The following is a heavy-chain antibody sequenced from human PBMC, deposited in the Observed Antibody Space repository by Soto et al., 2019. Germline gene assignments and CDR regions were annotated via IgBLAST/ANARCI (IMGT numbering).Heavy chain of an antibody. D-gene: IGHD3-22*01. CDR2: ISTSGSRI. Sequence: PGGSLRLSCAGSGFTFNDYYMSWVRQAPGKGLEWVSYISTSGSRIFYADSVKGRFTISRGNAKNSLYLEMNSLRAEDTAVYYCASRRYYDNSGYPVFHYWGQGTLVTVSS. CDR3: ASRRYYDNSGYPVFHY. J-gene: IGHJ4*02. CDR1: GFTFNDYY. V-gene: IGHV3-11*01.